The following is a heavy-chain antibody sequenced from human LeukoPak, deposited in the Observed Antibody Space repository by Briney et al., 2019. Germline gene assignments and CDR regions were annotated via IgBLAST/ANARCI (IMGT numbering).Heavy chain of an antibody. J-gene: IGHJ3*01. Sequence: GGSLRLSCVASGFTFSTYVMGWVRQVPGKGLEWASNVSESGGSTYYADSVRGRFTISRDNSKDTLSLQMNSLRAGDTAVYYCVKGRWSLTIDNFDVWGQGTMVTVSS. V-gene: IGHV3-23*01. D-gene: IGHD3-9*01. CDR1: GFTFSTYV. CDR3: VKGRWSLTIDNFDV. CDR2: VSESGGST.